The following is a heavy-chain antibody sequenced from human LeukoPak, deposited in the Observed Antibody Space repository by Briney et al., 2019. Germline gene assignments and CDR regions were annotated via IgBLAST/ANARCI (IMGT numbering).Heavy chain of an antibody. V-gene: IGHV4-39*07. CDR2: INHSGST. Sequence: PSETLSLTCTVSGGSISSGGYYWSWIRQPPGKGLEWIGEINHSGSTNYNPSLKSRVTISVDTSKNQFSLKLSSVTAADTAVYYCARGASSWYYYYYGMDVWGQGTTVTVSS. D-gene: IGHD6-13*01. CDR3: ARGASSWYYYYYGMDV. CDR1: GGSISSGGYY. J-gene: IGHJ6*02.